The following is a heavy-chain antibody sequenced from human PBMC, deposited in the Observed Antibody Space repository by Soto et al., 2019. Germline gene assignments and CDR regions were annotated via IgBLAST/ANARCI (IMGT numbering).Heavy chain of an antibody. D-gene: IGHD1-26*01. Sequence: GASVKVSCKASGYTFTSCGISWVRQAPGQGHEWMGWISAYNGNTNYAQKLQGRVTMTTDTSTSTAYMELRSLRSDDTAVYYCARGASGSREIRPPPLYYYYGMDVWGQGTTVTVSS. CDR2: ISAYNGNT. V-gene: IGHV1-18*04. CDR1: GYTFTSCG. CDR3: ARGASGSREIRPPPLYYYYGMDV. J-gene: IGHJ6*02.